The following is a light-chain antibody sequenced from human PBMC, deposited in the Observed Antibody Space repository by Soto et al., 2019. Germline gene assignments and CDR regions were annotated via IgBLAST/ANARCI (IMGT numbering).Light chain of an antibody. CDR2: FSD. CDR1: RSNIERNS. J-gene: IGLJ3*02. CDR3: ASWDDSLNVWM. Sequence: QSALIQPPSVSGTPGQRVTMSCSGSRSNIERNSVNWFQQFPGKAPKLLIIFSDRRPSGVPDRFSASKSGTSASLAISGLLSEDEADYYCASWDDSLNVWMFGGGTKLTVL. V-gene: IGLV1-44*01.